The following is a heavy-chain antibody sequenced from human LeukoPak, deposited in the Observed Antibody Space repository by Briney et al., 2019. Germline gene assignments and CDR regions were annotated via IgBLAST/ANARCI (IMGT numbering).Heavy chain of an antibody. J-gene: IGHJ6*03. D-gene: IGHD2-2*01. CDR2: IIPILGTP. CDR3: AGVRACSSTSCYYYYNYMDV. CDR1: GGTFSSYA. Sequence: SVKVSCKASGGTFSSYAINWVRQAPGQGLEWMGGIIPILGTPNYAHKFQGRVTITADESTSTAYMGLSSLRSEDTAVYYCAGVRACSSTSCYYYYNYMDVWGKGTTVSVSS. V-gene: IGHV1-69*13.